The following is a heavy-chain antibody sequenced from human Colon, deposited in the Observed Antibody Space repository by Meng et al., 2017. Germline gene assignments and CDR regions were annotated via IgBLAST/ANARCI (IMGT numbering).Heavy chain of an antibody. CDR1: GFTFSSYW. J-gene: IGHJ4*02. Sequence: EVPLVESGGGLVRPGGSLRLSCAASGFTFSSYWMHWVRQVPGKGLVWVSRINEDGIVTNYADSVKGRFTVSRDNAKNTLYLQMNSLRVEDTAVYYCARINYAEDSWGQGTLVTVSS. V-gene: IGHV3-74*01. CDR3: ARINYAEDS. D-gene: IGHD4-17*01. CDR2: INEDGIVT.